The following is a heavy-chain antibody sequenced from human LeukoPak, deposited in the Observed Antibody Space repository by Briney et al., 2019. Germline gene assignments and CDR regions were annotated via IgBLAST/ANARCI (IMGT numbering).Heavy chain of an antibody. CDR1: GFTFSSYG. D-gene: IGHD4-17*01. CDR3: ARGYGDYLPFDY. CDR2: IWYDGSNK. V-gene: IGHV3-33*01. J-gene: IGHJ4*02. Sequence: PGGSLRLSCAASGFTFSSYGMHWVRQAPGKGLEWVAVIWYDGSNKYYADSVKGRFTISRDNSKNTLYLQMNSLRAEDTAVYYCARGYGDYLPFDYWGQGTLVTVSS.